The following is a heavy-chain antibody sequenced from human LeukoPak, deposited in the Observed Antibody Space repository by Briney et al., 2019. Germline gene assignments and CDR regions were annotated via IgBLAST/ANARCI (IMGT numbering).Heavy chain of an antibody. CDR1: GGSISSSSYY. J-gene: IGHJ4*02. D-gene: IGHD2-2*01. Sequence: SETLSLTCTVSGGSISSSSYYWGWIRQPPGKGLEWIGSTYYSGSTYYNPSLKSRVTISVDTSKNQFSLKLSSVTAADTAVYYCARHRVRACSSTSCLGDYWGQGTLVTVSS. CDR3: ARHRVRACSSTSCLGDY. V-gene: IGHV4-39*01. CDR2: TYYSGST.